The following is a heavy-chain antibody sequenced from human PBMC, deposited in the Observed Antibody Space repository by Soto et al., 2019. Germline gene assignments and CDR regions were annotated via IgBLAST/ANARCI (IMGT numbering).Heavy chain of an antibody. J-gene: IGHJ6*02. CDR3: AKVGHWSGHSYGGKRYSYYGMDV. CDR1: GFTFSRYG. V-gene: IGHV3-30*18. D-gene: IGHD3-3*01. Sequence: GGSLRLSCAASGFTFSRYGMHWVRQAPGKGLEWVAVISYDGSNKYFADSVKGRFTVSRDNSKNTLYLQMNSLRAEDTAVYYCAKVGHWSGHSYGGKRYSYYGMDVWGQGATVTVSS. CDR2: ISYDGSNK.